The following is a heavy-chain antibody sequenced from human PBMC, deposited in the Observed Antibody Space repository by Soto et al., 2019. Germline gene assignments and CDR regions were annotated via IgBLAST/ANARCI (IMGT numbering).Heavy chain of an antibody. V-gene: IGHV4-39*01. Sequence: SETLSLTCTVSGGSITSSYYWGWIRQPPGKGLEWIGSIYYSGSTYYNPSLKSRVTISVDTSKNQFSLKLSSVTAADAAVYYCATIPATTILTDYWGQGTLVTVSS. CDR2: IYYSGST. J-gene: IGHJ4*02. CDR3: ATIPATTILTDY. D-gene: IGHD2-2*02. CDR1: GGSITSSYY.